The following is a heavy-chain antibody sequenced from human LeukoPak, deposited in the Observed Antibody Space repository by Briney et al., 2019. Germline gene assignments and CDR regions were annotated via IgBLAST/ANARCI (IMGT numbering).Heavy chain of an antibody. D-gene: IGHD2/OR15-2a*01. CDR3: ASNYFPLDYYYGMDV. CDR1: GGTFSSYA. J-gene: IGHJ6*02. CDR2: MNPNSGNT. Sequence: GASVKVSCKASGGTFSSYAISWVRQATGQGLEWMGWMNPNSGNTGYAQKFQGRVTMTRNTSISTAYMELSSLRSEDTAVYYCASNYFPLDYYYGMDVWGQGTTVTVSS. V-gene: IGHV1-8*02.